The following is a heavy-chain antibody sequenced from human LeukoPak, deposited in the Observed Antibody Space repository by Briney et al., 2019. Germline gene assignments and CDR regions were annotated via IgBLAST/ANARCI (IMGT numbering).Heavy chain of an antibody. V-gene: IGHV1-18*01. CDR1: GYTFTSYG. J-gene: IGHJ4*02. D-gene: IGHD3-3*01. CDR3: ARGFRAYDFWSGYYSDY. CDR2: ISAYNGNT. Sequence: ASVKVSCKASGYTFTSYGISWVRQAPGQGLEWMGWISAYNGNTNYAQKLQGRVTMTTDTSTSTAYMELRSLRSDDTAVYYCARGFRAYDFWSGYYSDYWGQGTLDTVSS.